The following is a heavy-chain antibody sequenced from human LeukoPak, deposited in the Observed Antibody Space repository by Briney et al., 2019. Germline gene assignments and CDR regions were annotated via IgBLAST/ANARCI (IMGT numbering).Heavy chain of an antibody. CDR1: GGTLSSYA. Sequence: SVKVSCKASGGTLSSYAISWVRQAPGQGLEWMGGIIPIFGTANYAQKFQGRVTITADESTSTAYMELSSLRSEDTAVYYCAREEAAAGTGVDYWGQGTLVTVSS. D-gene: IGHD6-13*01. CDR2: IIPIFGTA. V-gene: IGHV1-69*13. CDR3: AREEAAAGTGVDY. J-gene: IGHJ4*02.